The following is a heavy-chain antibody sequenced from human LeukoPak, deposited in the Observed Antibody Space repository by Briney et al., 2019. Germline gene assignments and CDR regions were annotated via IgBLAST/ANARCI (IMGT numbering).Heavy chain of an antibody. CDR2: IKEDGSEK. CDR1: GVTLRSNW. J-gene: IGHJ4*02. D-gene: IGHD3-22*01. Sequence: GGSLRPLCAACGVTLRSNWMSWVRQAPEKGLEWVANIKEDGSEKYYGDSVKGRFTISRDNAKNSLYLEMNSLRVEDTAVYYCARDSSGYQWGQGTLVTVSS. CDR3: ARDSSGYQ. V-gene: IGHV3-7*01.